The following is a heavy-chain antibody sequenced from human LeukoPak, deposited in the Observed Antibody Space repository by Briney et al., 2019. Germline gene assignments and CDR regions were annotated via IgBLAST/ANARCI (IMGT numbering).Heavy chain of an antibody. D-gene: IGHD2-2*01. J-gene: IGHJ4*02. V-gene: IGHV3-30*18. Sequence: GGSLRLSCAASGFTFSSYGMHWVRQAPGKGLEWVAVISYDGSNKYYADSVKGRITISRDNSKNTLYLQMNSLRAEDTAVYYCAKEFCSSTSCYCDYWGQGTLVTVSS. CDR2: ISYDGSNK. CDR1: GFTFSSYG. CDR3: AKEFCSSTSCYCDY.